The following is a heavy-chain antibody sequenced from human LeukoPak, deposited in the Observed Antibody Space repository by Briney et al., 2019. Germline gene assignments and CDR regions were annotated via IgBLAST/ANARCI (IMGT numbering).Heavy chain of an antibody. J-gene: IGHJ4*02. Sequence: GGSLRLSCAASGFTFSSYSMNWVRQAPGKGLEWVSVIDSGGSTYYTDSVKGRFSISKDNSKNTLYLQMNRLRAEDTAVYYCARNGYGDSYFDYWGQGTLVTVSS. CDR1: GFTFSSYS. D-gene: IGHD4-17*01. CDR3: ARNGYGDSYFDY. V-gene: IGHV3-66*01. CDR2: IDSGGST.